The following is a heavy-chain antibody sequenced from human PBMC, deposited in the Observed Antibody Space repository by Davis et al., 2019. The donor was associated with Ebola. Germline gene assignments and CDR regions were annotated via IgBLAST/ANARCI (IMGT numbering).Heavy chain of an antibody. Sequence: GESLKISCKGSGYTFTRNWIGWVRQMPGKGLEWMGIIYLGDSDARYSPSFQGQVTISADKSISTTYLQWSSLKASDTAMYYCARAPYYYDVSGYYADYWGQGTLVTVSS. CDR1: GYTFTRNW. D-gene: IGHD3-22*01. V-gene: IGHV5-51*01. J-gene: IGHJ4*02. CDR3: ARAPYYYDVSGYYADY. CDR2: IYLGDSDA.